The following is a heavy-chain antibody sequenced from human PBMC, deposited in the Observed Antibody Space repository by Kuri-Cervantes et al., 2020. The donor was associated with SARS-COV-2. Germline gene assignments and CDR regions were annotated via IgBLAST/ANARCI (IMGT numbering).Heavy chain of an antibody. D-gene: IGHD2-15*01. CDR3: ARGGYCSGGSCYGVRYYGMDV. Sequence: SVKVSCKASGGTFSSYTISWVRQAPGQGLEWMGRIIPILGIANYAQKLQGRVTITAENSTSTAYMELSSLRSEETAVYYCARGGYCSGGSCYGVRYYGMDVWGQGTTVTVSS. CDR2: IIPILGIA. V-gene: IGHV1-69*02. CDR1: GGTFSSYT. J-gene: IGHJ6*02.